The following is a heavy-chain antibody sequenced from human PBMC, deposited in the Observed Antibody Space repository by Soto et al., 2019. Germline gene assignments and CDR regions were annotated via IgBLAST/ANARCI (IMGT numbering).Heavy chain of an antibody. CDR2: ISASGTGT. CDR1: GFTFSNYA. Sequence: EVQLLDSGGGLVQPGGSLRLSCAASGFTFSNYAMNWVRQAPVKGLEWVSAISASGTGTDYADSVKGRLTISRDNSKNTLYLQMNRLRADDTAVYYCAQVPLRPYYFDYWGPGTLVTVS. J-gene: IGHJ4*02. V-gene: IGHV3-23*01. D-gene: IGHD6-25*01. CDR3: AQVPLRPYYFDY.